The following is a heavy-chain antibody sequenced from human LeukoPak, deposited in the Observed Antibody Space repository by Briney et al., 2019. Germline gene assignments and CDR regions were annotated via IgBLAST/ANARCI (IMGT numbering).Heavy chain of an antibody. Sequence: PETLSLTCAVYGGSFSGYYWSWIRQPPGKGLEWIGEINHSGSTNYNPSLKSRVTISVDTSKNQFSLRLSSVTAADTAVYYCARRDDSTGWRVFDYWGQGTLVTVSS. CDR1: GGSFSGYY. V-gene: IGHV4-34*01. D-gene: IGHD6-19*01. CDR2: INHSGST. CDR3: ARRDDSTGWRVFDY. J-gene: IGHJ4*02.